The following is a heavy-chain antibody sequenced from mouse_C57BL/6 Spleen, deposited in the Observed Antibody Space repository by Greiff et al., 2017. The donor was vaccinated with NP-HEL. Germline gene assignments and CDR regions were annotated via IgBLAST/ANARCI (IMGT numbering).Heavy chain of an antibody. CDR3: ARSGNYEYGGIYAMDY. CDR1: GYTFTSYW. CDR2: IYPGSGST. Sequence: QVQLQQPGAELVKPGASVKMSCKASGYTFTSYWITWVKQRPGQGLEWIGDIYPGSGSTNYNEKFKSKATLTVDTSSSTAYMQLSSLTTEDSAVYYWARSGNYEYGGIYAMDYWGQGTSVTVSS. J-gene: IGHJ4*01. V-gene: IGHV1-55*01. D-gene: IGHD2-4*01.